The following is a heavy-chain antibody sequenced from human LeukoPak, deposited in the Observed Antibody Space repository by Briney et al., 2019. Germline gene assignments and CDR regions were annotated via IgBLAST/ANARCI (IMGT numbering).Heavy chain of an antibody. CDR3: TTIRGFCSGRSCLGY. CDR1: GFTFSNYW. Sequence: GGSLRLSCTASGFTFSNYWMMWVRQAPGKGLEWVANINEDGSEKYYADSVEGRFTISRDNAKNSLDLQMNSLKSEDTAVYYCTTIRGFCSGRSCLGYWGQGTLVTVSS. D-gene: IGHD2-15*01. J-gene: IGHJ4*02. CDR2: INEDGSEK. V-gene: IGHV3-7*03.